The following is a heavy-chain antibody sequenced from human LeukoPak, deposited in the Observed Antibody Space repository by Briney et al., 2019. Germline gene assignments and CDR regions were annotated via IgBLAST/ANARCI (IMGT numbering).Heavy chain of an antibody. CDR2: IYSGGST. J-gene: IGHJ3*02. CDR1: GFTVSSNY. Sequence: GGSLRLSCAASGFTVSSNYMSWVRQAPGKGLEWVSVIYSGGSTYYADSVKGRFTISRDNSKNTLYLQMNSLRAEDTALYHCARAGKDPIGPAFDIWGQGTMVTVSS. D-gene: IGHD3-10*01. CDR3: ARAGKDPIGPAFDI. V-gene: IGHV3-66*01.